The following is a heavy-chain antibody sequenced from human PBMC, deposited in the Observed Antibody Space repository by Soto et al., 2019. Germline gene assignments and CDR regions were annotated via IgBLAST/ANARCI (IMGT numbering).Heavy chain of an antibody. V-gene: IGHV1-69*01. J-gene: IGHJ1*01. CDR2: IIPIFGTA. D-gene: IGHD6-13*01. CDR1: GGTFSSYA. CDR3: ARGWVGYSSSWSRGYFQH. Sequence: QVQLVQSGAEVKKPGSSVKVSCKASGGTFSSYAISWVRQAPGQGLEWMGGIIPIFGTANYAQKFQGRVTITADESTSTAYMELSSLRSEDTAVYYCARGWVGYSSSWSRGYFQHWGQGTLVTVSS.